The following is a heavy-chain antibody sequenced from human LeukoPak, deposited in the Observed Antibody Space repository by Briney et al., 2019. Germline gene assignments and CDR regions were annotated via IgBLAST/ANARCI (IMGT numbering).Heavy chain of an antibody. CDR2: INPSGGST. CDR1: GYTFTSYY. D-gene: IGHD3-10*01. CDR3: ARRMDYGSGSYSSHFLGQ. Sequence: ASVKVSCKASGYTFTSYYMHWWRRAPGQGLEWMGIINPSGGSTSYAQKFQGRVTMTRDTSTRTVYMELSSLRSGDTAVYYCARRMDYGSGSYSSHFLGQWGQGPLVRVPS. J-gene: IGHJ4*02. V-gene: IGHV1-46*01.